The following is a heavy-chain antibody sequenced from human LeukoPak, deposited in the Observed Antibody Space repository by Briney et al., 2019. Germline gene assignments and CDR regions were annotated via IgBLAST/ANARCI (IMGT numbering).Heavy chain of an antibody. CDR1: GFTFDDYA. J-gene: IGHJ4*02. V-gene: IGHV3-9*01. Sequence: PGGSLRLSCAASGFTFDDYAMHWVRRAPGKGLEGVSGISWNSGSIGYADSVKGRFTISRDNAKNSLYLQMNSLRAEDTALYYCAKDPRIFGVVITPYYFDYWGQGTPVTVSS. CDR2: ISWNSGSI. D-gene: IGHD3-3*01. CDR3: AKDPRIFGVVITPYYFDY.